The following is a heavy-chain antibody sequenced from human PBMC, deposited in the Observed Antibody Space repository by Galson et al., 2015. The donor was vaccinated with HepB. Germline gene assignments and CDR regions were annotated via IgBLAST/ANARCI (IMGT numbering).Heavy chain of an antibody. V-gene: IGHV1-69*13. CDR1: GGTFSSYA. Sequence: SVKVSCKASGGTFSSYAISWVRQAPGQGLEWMGGIIPIFGIANYAQKLQGRVTITADESTSTAYMELSSLRSEDTAVYYCARGLGYCSSTSCYKGYSYGYFHDAFDIWGQGTMVTVSS. J-gene: IGHJ3*02. D-gene: IGHD2-2*02. CDR3: ARGLGYCSSTSCYKGYSYGYFHDAFDI. CDR2: IIPIFGIA.